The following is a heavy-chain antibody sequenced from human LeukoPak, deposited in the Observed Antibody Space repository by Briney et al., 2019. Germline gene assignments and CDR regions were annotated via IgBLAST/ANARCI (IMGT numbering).Heavy chain of an antibody. J-gene: IGHJ6*03. CDR1: GGSISSSSYY. CDR3: ARPGHSYYYMDV. D-gene: IGHD1-1*01. CDR2: IYYSGTT. Sequence: SGTLSLTCTVSGGSISSSSYYWGWIRQPPGKGLEWIGTIYYSGTTYYNPSLKSRVTISADTSKNHFSLKLSSVTAADTAVYYCARPGHSYYYMDVWGKGTTVTVSS. V-gene: IGHV4-39*02.